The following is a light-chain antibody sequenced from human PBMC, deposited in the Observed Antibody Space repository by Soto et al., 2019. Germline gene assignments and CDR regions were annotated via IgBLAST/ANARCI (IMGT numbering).Light chain of an antibody. CDR2: DVS. Sequence: QSALTQPASVSRSPGQSVTISCTGSSSDVGGYNYVSWYQQHPGKAPKLMIYDVSNRPSGVSNRFSGSKSGNTASLTISGLQAEDEADYYCSSYTSSSTRLFGTGTKVTVL. CDR1: SSDVGGYNY. CDR3: SSYTSSSTRL. V-gene: IGLV2-14*01. J-gene: IGLJ1*01.